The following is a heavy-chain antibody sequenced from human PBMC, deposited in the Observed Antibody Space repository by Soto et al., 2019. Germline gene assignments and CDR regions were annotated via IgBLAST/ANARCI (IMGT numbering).Heavy chain of an antibody. Sequence: PVGSLRLSCAASGFTFSSYAMHWVRQAPGKGLEWVAVISYDGSNKYYADSVKGRFTISRDNSKNTLYLQMNSLRAEDTAVYYCARDLYYYGMDVWGQGTTVTVSS. CDR3: ARDLYYYGMDV. J-gene: IGHJ6*02. CDR2: ISYDGSNK. CDR1: GFTFSSYA. V-gene: IGHV3-30-3*01.